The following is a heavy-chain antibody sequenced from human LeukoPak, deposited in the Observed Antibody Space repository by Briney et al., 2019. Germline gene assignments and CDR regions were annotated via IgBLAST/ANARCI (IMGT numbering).Heavy chain of an antibody. CDR1: GFTVSAKY. J-gene: IGHJ5*01. CDR2: IYSDGGT. Sequence: GGSLRLSCAASGFTVSAKYMSWFRQGPGKGLDWISSIYSDGGTNYADSVKGRFTISRDNSKNTLYLQMNSLRPEDTAVYYCARDGGFGGPGGDNWFDSWGQGALVTVSS. D-gene: IGHD3-16*01. CDR3: ARDGGFGGPGGDNWFDS. V-gene: IGHV3-66*02.